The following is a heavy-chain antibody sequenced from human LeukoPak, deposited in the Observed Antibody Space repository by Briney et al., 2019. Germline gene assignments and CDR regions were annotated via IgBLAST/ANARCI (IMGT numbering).Heavy chain of an antibody. V-gene: IGHV4-34*01. D-gene: IGHD2-15*01. CDR3: ASISISSYLFNY. Sequence: SETLSLTCAVYGGSFSGYYWSWIRQPPGKGLEWIGEINHSGSTNYNPSLKSRVTISVDTSKNQFSLKLSSVTAADTAMYYCASISISSYLFNYWGQGALVTVSS. J-gene: IGHJ4*02. CDR2: INHSGST. CDR1: GGSFSGYY.